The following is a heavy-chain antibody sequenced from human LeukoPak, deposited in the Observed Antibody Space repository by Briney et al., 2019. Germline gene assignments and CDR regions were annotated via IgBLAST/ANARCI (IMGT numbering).Heavy chain of an antibody. Sequence: ASVKVSCKASGYTFTGYYMHWVRQAPGQGLEWMGWINPNSGGTNYAQKLQGRVTMTTDTSTSTAYMELRSLRSDDTAVYYCARGDGPVSGYFQHWGQGTLVTVSS. J-gene: IGHJ1*01. CDR2: INPNSGGT. CDR1: GYTFTGYY. D-gene: IGHD1-14*01. CDR3: ARGDGPVSGYFQH. V-gene: IGHV1-2*02.